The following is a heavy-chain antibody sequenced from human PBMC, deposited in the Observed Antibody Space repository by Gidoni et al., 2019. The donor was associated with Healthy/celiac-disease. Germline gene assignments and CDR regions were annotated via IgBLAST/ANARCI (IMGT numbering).Heavy chain of an antibody. CDR2: IIPIFGTA. D-gene: IGHD2-15*01. Sequence: QVQLVQSGAEVTKPGSSVKVSCKASGGTFSSYAISWVRQAPGQGLEWMGGIIPIFGTANYAQKFQGRVTITADESTSTAYMELSSLRSEDTAVYYCARPKKGYCSGGSCYFDYWGQGTLVTVSS. V-gene: IGHV1-69*01. J-gene: IGHJ4*02. CDR1: GGTFSSYA. CDR3: ARPKKGYCSGGSCYFDY.